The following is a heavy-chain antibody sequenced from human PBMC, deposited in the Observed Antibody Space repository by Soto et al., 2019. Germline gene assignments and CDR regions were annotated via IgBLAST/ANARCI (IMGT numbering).Heavy chain of an antibody. CDR2: TYYRSKWYN. Sequence: SQTLSLPCAISGDSVSSNSAAWNWIRQSPSRDLEWLGRTYYRSKWYNDYAVSVKSRITINPDTSKNQFSLQLNSVTPEDTAVYYCARDRSSGWYREFWFDPWGQGTLVTVSS. CDR1: GDSVSSNSAA. V-gene: IGHV6-1*01. D-gene: IGHD6-19*01. J-gene: IGHJ5*02. CDR3: ARDRSSGWYREFWFDP.